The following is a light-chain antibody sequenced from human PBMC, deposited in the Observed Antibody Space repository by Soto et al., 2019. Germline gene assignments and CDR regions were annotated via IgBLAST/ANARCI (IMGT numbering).Light chain of an antibody. CDR3: QSYDSSLSAL. CDR2: GNS. Sequence: QPVLTQPPSVSGAPGQRVTISCTGSSSNIGAGYDVHWYQQLPGTAPKLLIYGNSNRPSGVPDRFSGSKSGTSASLAITGLQAEDEADYSCQSYDSSLSALFGTGTKVTVL. CDR1: SSNIGAGYD. V-gene: IGLV1-40*01. J-gene: IGLJ1*01.